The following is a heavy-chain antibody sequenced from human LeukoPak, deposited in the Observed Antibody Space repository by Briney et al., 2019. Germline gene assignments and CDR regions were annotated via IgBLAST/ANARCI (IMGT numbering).Heavy chain of an antibody. J-gene: IGHJ4*02. Sequence: ASVKVSCKASGYTFTSNYIHWVRQAPGQGLEWMGMIYPRDGSTSYAQKFQGRVTITRDTSASTAYMELSSLRSEDTAVYYCARDLNFSRGYRLQSMVPFDYWGQGTLVTVSS. CDR3: ARDLNFSRGYRLQSMVPFDY. V-gene: IGHV1-46*01. D-gene: IGHD5-18*01. CDR2: IYPRDGST. CDR1: GYTFTSNY.